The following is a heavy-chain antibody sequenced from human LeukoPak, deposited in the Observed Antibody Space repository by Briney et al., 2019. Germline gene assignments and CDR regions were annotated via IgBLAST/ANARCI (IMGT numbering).Heavy chain of an antibody. CDR3: ARGPDTVTTATLDN. V-gene: IGHV4-39*07. D-gene: IGHD4-17*01. J-gene: IGHJ4*02. CDR2: IFYIGST. CDR1: GGSISSSTYY. Sequence: SETLSLTCTVSGGSISSSTYYWGWVRQPPGKGLDWIGSIFYIGSTQYTQYNPSLKSRVTISADTSKNQFSLKLRSVTAADTAVYYCARGPDTVTTATLDNWGQGTLVTVSS.